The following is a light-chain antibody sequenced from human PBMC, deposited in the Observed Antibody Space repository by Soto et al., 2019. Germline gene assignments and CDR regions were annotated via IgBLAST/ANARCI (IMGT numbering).Light chain of an antibody. CDR2: GAS. CDR3: QQYGSSPWT. Sequence: EIVMTQSPATLSVSPGERATLSCRASQSVSSNLAWYQQKPGQAPRLLIYGASTRATGIPARFSGSGSGTDFTLTISRLEPEDFAVYYCQQYGSSPWTVGQGTKVDI. J-gene: IGKJ1*01. CDR1: QSVSSN. V-gene: IGKV3-15*01.